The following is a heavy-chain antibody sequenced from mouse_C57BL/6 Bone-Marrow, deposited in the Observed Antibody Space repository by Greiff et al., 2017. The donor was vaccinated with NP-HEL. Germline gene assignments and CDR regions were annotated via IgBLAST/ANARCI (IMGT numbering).Heavy chain of an antibody. Sequence: QVQLQQSGPELVKPGASVKISCKASGYSFPSYYIHWVKQRPGQGLEWIGWIYPGSGNTKYNEKFKGKATLTADTSSSTAYMQLSSLTSEDSAVYYCAIYYDYPFAYWGQGTLVTVSA. V-gene: IGHV1-66*01. D-gene: IGHD2-4*01. J-gene: IGHJ3*01. CDR2: IYPGSGNT. CDR3: AIYYDYPFAY. CDR1: GYSFPSYY.